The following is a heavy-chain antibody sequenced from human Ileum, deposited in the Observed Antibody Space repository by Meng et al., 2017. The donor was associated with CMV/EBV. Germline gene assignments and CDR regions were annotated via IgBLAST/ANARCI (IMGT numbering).Heavy chain of an antibody. CDR2: IRSDGGDR. J-gene: IGHJ4*02. CDR3: TRDMSND. V-gene: IGHV3-7*01. Sequence: GGSLRLSCVGSGFNFGRSYMNWVRQAPGKGLEWVANIRSDGGDRNFVDSVKGRFTISRDNARNSVYLQMNSLRGEDTALYYCTRDMSNDWGQGTPVTVSS. D-gene: IGHD3-10*02. CDR1: GFNFGRSY.